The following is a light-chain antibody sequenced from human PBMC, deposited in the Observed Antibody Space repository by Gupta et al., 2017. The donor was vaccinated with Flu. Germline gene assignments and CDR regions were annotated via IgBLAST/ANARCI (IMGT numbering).Light chain of an antibody. CDR1: QSVRSDY. J-gene: IGKJ3*01. CDR3: QQYGSSGT. CDR2: GAS. Sequence: EIVWTPYPRTLSLHPGDRATLSCRASQSVRSDYLAWYQQKPGQAPRLLISGASSRAAGISDRCSGSGSGTDFTLTITRLEPEDFAFYYCQQYGSSGTFGPGTKVDIK. V-gene: IGKV3-20*01.